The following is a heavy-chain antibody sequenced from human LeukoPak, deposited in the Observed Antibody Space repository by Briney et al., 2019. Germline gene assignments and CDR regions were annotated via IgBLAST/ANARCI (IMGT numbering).Heavy chain of an antibody. CDR2: IYYSGST. D-gene: IGHD3-10*01. J-gene: IGHJ4*02. CDR1: GGSISSSSYY. CDR3: ARHIEDRGVIIT. Sequence: SETLSLTCTVSGGSISSSSYYWGWIRQPPGKGLEWIGSIYYSGSTYYNPSLKSRVTISVDTSKNQFSLKLSSVTAADTAVYYCARHIEDRGVIITWGQGTLVTVSS. V-gene: IGHV4-39*01.